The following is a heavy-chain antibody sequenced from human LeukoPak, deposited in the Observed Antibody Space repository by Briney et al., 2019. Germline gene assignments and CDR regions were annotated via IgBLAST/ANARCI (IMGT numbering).Heavy chain of an antibody. J-gene: IGHJ4*02. CDR3: ATDLAVTPGSAFDY. CDR2: FDPEDGET. Sequence: GASVKVSCKASGYTFTSYYMHWVRQAPGQGLEWMGGFDPEDGETIYAQKFQGRVTMTEDTSTDTAYMELSSLRSEDTAVYYCATDLAVTPGSAFDYWGQGTLVTVSS. V-gene: IGHV1-24*01. CDR1: GYTFTSYY. D-gene: IGHD4-11*01.